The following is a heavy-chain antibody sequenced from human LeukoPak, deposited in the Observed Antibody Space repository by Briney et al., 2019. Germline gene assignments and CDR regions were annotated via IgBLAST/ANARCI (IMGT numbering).Heavy chain of an antibody. CDR1: GYTFTGYY. J-gene: IGHJ5*02. Sequence: GASVKVSCKASGYTFTGYYMHWVRQAPGQGLEWMGWINPNSGGTNYAQKFQGRVTMTRDTSISTAYMELSRLRSDDTAVYYCARALIVVPAAINHWFDPWGQGTRVTVSS. D-gene: IGHD2-2*02. CDR2: INPNSGGT. CDR3: ARALIVVPAAINHWFDP. V-gene: IGHV1-2*02.